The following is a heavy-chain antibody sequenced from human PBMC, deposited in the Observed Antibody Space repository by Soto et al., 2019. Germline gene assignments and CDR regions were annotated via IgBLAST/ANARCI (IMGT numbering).Heavy chain of an antibody. D-gene: IGHD3-22*01. CDR3: ARGDINMIVVVTPPPFDT. J-gene: IGHJ5*02. CDR1: GGSISSGGYY. Sequence: PSETLSLTCTVSGGSISSGGYYWSWIRQHPGRGLEWIGYIYYSGSTYYNPSLKSRVTISVDTSKNQFSLKLSSVTAADTAVYYCARGDINMIVVVTPPPFDTWGQGTLVTVSS. V-gene: IGHV4-31*03. CDR2: IYYSGST.